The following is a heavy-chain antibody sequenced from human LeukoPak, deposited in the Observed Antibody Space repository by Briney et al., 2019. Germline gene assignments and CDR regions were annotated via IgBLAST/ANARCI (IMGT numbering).Heavy chain of an antibody. D-gene: IGHD6-13*01. Sequence: GGSLRLSCAASGFTFSSYGMHRVRQAPGKGLEWVAVIWYDGSNKYYADSVKGRFTISRDNSKNTLYLQMNSLRAEDTAVYYCARDIGAAGTRTLSDYWGQGTLVTVSS. CDR3: ARDIGAAGTRTLSDY. J-gene: IGHJ4*02. V-gene: IGHV3-33*01. CDR1: GFTFSSYG. CDR2: IWYDGSNK.